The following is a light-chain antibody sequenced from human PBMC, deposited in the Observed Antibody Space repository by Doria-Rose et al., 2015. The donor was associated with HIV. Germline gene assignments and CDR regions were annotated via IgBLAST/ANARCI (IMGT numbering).Light chain of an antibody. V-gene: IGLV1-40*01. CDR2: GNT. CDR3: QSYDSRLSVYV. CDR1: SSNIRAGFV. Sequence: QSVLTQPPSVSGAPGQRVAISCTGSSSNIRAGFVVNWYQTFPGTAPKLLIHGNTNRPSRVPDRFAGSKSGTSASLAISGLRAEDEADYYCQSYDSRLSVYVFGTGTKVTVL. J-gene: IGLJ1*01.